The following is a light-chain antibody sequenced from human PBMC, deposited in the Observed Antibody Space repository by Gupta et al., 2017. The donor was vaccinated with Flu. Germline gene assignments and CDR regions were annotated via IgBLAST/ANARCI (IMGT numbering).Light chain of an antibody. Sequence: SALPPPASVSGSPGQSLTSSCTGTSSDVGSYNLVSWYQQHPGKAPKLMIYEGSKRPSGVSNRFSGSKSGNTASLTISGLQAEDEADYYCCSYAGSVVFGGGTKLTVL. CDR2: EGS. V-gene: IGLV2-23*01. CDR3: CSYAGSVV. CDR1: SSDVGSYNL. J-gene: IGLJ2*01.